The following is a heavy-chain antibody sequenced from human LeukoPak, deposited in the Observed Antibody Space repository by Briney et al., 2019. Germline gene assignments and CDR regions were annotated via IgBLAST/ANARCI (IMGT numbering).Heavy chain of an antibody. CDR2: IKQDGSQK. CDR1: GFTFSSCT. V-gene: IGHV3-7*01. J-gene: IGHJ4*02. CDR3: ARASLSSLLTFDY. D-gene: IGHD2-15*01. Sequence: GGSLRLSCAASGFTFSSCTMNWIRQAPGKGLEWVAIIKQDGSQKFYLDSVRGRFTISTDTANNSLYLLMNSLRAEDTAVYYCARASLSSLLTFDYWGQGTLVTVSS.